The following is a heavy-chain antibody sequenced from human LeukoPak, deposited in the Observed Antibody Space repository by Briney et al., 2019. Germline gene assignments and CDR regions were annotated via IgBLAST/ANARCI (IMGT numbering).Heavy chain of an antibody. J-gene: IGHJ4*02. Sequence: GRSLRLSCAASGFTFSSYSMNWVRQAPGKGLEWVSSISSSSSYIYYADSVKGRFTISRDNAKNSLYLQMNSLRAEDTAVYYCARDSSSNGGYWGQGTLVTVSS. CDR3: ARDSSSNGGY. D-gene: IGHD6-19*01. CDR2: ISSSSSYI. CDR1: GFTFSSYS. V-gene: IGHV3-21*01.